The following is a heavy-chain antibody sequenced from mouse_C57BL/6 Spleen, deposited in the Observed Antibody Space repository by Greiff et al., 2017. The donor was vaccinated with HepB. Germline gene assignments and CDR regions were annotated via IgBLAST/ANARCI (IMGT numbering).Heavy chain of an antibody. CDR1: GYTFTSYW. Sequence: VQLQQPGAELVMPGASVKLSCKASGYTFTSYWMHWVKQRPGQGLEWIGEIDPSDSYTNYNQKFKGKSTLTVDKSSSTAYMQLSSLTSEDSAVYYCARGGSSYVGGAWFAYWGQGTLVTVSA. V-gene: IGHV1-69*01. D-gene: IGHD1-1*01. J-gene: IGHJ3*01. CDR2: IDPSDSYT. CDR3: ARGGSSYVGGAWFAY.